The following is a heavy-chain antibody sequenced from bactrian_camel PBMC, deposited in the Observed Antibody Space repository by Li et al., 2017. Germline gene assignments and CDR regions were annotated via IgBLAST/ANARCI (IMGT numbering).Heavy chain of an antibody. D-gene: IGHD2*01. CDR1: GFSFDSYW. J-gene: IGHJ4*01. Sequence: HVQLVESGGGLVQPGGSLRLSCVGSGFSFDSYWMHWVRQAPWKGLEWVSTVNSAGGRTFYVDSLEGRFTISRDNAKNTLYLQMNNLKTEDTAMYYCAKVNRDEYYFGNWDYWGQGTQVTVS. CDR3: AKVNRDEYYFGNWDY. V-gene: IGHV3S1*01. CDR2: VNSAGGRT.